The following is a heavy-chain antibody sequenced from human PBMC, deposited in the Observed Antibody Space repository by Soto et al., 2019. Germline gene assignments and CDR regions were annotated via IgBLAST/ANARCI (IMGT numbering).Heavy chain of an antibody. V-gene: IGHV3-66*01. J-gene: IGHJ5*02. CDR2: IYSGGST. CDR1: GFTVSSSY. D-gene: IGHD4-17*01. CDR3: ARALYYGGKGSRLDP. Sequence: PGGSLRLSCAASGFTVSSSYMSWVRQAPGKGLEWVSVIYSGGSTDYADSVNDRFTIYRDNSKNTLYLQMNSLRAEDTAVYYCARALYYGGKGSRLDPWGPGTQVTVSS.